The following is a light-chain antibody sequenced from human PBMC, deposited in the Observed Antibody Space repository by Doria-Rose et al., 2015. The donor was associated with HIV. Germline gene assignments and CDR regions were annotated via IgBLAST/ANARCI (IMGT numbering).Light chain of an antibody. J-gene: IGLJ2*01. V-gene: IGLV3-1*01. Sequence: YQQKPGQSPVLVIYQDSKRPSGIPERFSGSNSGNTATLTISGTQAMDGADYYCQAWDNNTVIFGGGTNLTVL. CDR3: QAWDNNTVI. CDR2: QDS.